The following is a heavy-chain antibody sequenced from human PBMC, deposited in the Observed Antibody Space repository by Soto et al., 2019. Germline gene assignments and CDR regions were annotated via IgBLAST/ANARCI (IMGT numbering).Heavy chain of an antibody. CDR2: INPNSGGT. V-gene: IGHV1-2*02. Sequence: GXSVKVSFKASGYTFTGYYMHWVRQAPGQGPEWMGWINPNSGGTNYAQKFQGRVTMTRDTSISTAYMELSRLRSDDTAVYYCARRKLWDKYYYYGMDVWGQGTTVTVSS. CDR1: GYTFTGYY. J-gene: IGHJ6*02. D-gene: IGHD5-18*01. CDR3: ARRKLWDKYYYYGMDV.